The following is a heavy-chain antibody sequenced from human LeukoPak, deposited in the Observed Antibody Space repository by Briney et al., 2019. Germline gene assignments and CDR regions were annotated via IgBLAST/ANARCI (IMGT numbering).Heavy chain of an antibody. Sequence: SQTLSLTCAISGDSVPSNHAAWNWLRQSPSRGLEWLGRTYYRSKWYNDYAVSLKSRIIINPDTSKNQFSLQLNSVTPEDTAVYYCARLSAGSSAQSSGDYWGQGTLVTVSS. CDR2: TYYRSKWYN. CDR1: GDSVPSNHAA. CDR3: ARLSAGSSAQSSGDY. D-gene: IGHD6-19*01. V-gene: IGHV6-1*01. J-gene: IGHJ4*02.